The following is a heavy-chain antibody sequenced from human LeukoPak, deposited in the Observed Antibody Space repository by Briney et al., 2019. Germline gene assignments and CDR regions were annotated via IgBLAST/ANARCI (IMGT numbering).Heavy chain of an antibody. CDR1: GFIFSSYW. Sequence: GGFLRLSCAASGFIFSSYWMSWVRQAPGKGLEWVANIIQDGSEKYYVDSVKGRFTISRDNAKNSLYLQMNSLRAEDTAVYYCARTRRVVVTATHPYYFDYWGQGTLVTVSS. V-gene: IGHV3-7*01. CDR2: IIQDGSEK. J-gene: IGHJ4*02. CDR3: ARTRRVVVTATHPYYFDY. D-gene: IGHD2-21*02.